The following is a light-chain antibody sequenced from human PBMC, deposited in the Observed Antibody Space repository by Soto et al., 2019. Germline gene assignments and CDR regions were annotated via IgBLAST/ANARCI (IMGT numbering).Light chain of an antibody. V-gene: IGKV1-39*01. J-gene: IGKJ1*01. CDR2: AAS. CDR1: QSISSY. Sequence: DNHMTPSPTYPSASVVDRVTLIFRASQSISSYLNWYQQKTGKAPKLLIYAASSMQSGVPARFSGSGSGTDFTLTISSLQPEDFATYYCQQCDSTLWTFGQGTKVDIK. CDR3: QQCDSTLWT.